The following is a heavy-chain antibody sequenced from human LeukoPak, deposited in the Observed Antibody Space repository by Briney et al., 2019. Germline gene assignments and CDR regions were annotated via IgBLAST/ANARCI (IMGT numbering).Heavy chain of an antibody. CDR1: GFSLSTSGVG. V-gene: IGHV2-5*01. CDR2: IFWNNDE. J-gene: IGHJ4*02. CDR3: AHHEGPSVAIDY. D-gene: IGHD4-23*01. Sequence: SGPTLVKPTQTLXLTCTFSGFSLSTSGVGVGWILQPPGKALEWLALIFWNNDERYRPSLKNRLTITKDTSKNQVVLTMTNMDPVDTATYYCAHHEGPSVAIDYWGQGTLVTVSS.